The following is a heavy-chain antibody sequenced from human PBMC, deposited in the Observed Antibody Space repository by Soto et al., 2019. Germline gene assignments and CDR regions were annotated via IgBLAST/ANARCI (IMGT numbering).Heavy chain of an antibody. CDR1: GGSISSGDYY. Sequence: SETLSLTCTVSGGSISSGDYYWGWIRQPPGKGLEWIGYIYYSGSTYYNPSLKSRVTISVDTSKNQFSLKLSSVTAADTAVYYCARASLYGDYMYYFDYWGQGTLVTVSS. J-gene: IGHJ4*02. V-gene: IGHV4-30-4*01. D-gene: IGHD4-17*01. CDR3: ARASLYGDYMYYFDY. CDR2: IYYSGST.